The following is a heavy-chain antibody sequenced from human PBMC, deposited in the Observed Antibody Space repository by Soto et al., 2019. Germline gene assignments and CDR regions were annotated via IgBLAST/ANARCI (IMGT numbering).Heavy chain of an antibody. V-gene: IGHV3-72*01. CDR2: TRNKANSYTT. CDR3: ARDYYKYYDSSGYYRSPAY. Sequence: VGSLRLSCAASGFTFSDHYMDWVRQAPGKGLEWVGRTRNKANSYTTDYADSVKGRFTISRDNSRNTLFLQMNSLRAEDTAVYYCARDYYKYYDSSGYYRSPAYWGQGTLVTVSS. D-gene: IGHD3-22*01. J-gene: IGHJ4*02. CDR1: GFTFSDHY.